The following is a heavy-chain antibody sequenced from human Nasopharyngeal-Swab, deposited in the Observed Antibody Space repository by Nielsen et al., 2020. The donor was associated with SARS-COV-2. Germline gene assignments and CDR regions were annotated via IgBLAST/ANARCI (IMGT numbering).Heavy chain of an antibody. CDR2: VTGSGYGT. J-gene: IGHJ3*02. V-gene: IGHV3-23*01. D-gene: IGHD3-10*01. CDR1: GLTFSSYA. Sequence: GESLKISCAASGLTFSSYAMTWVRQAPGKGLEWVSVVTGSGYGTDYADPVKGRFTISRDNAKNTLYLQMNSLRAEDTAVYYCARKDVFAYGVDAFDIWGQGTMVTVPS. CDR3: ARKDVFAYGVDAFDI.